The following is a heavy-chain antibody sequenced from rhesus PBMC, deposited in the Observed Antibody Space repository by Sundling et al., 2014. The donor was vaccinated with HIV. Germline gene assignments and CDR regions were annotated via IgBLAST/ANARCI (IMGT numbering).Heavy chain of an antibody. CDR2: ISSASSYI. Sequence: EVQLVESGGGLVQPGGSLRLSCAASGFTFSSYGMSWVRQAPGKGLEWVSSISSASSYIYYADSVKGRFTISRDNAKNSLSLQMNSLRAEDTAVYYCTRVRGYNYQPTGAFDFWGQGLRVTVSS. V-gene: IGHV3-136*01. D-gene: IGHD5-12*01. CDR3: TRVRGYNYQPTGAFDF. CDR1: GFTFSSYG. J-gene: IGHJ3*01.